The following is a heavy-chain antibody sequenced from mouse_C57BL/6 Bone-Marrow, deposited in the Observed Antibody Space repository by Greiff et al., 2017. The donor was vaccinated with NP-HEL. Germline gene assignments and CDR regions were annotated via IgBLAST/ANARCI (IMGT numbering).Heavy chain of an antibody. CDR2: IYPGSGST. V-gene: IGHV1-55*01. D-gene: IGHD2-3*01. J-gene: IGHJ4*01. CDR3: ARKEEGWLLYAMDY. CDR1: GYTFTSYW. Sequence: QVQLQQPGAELVKPGASVKMSCKASGYTFTSYWITWVKQRPGQGLEWIGDIYPGSGSTNYNEKFKSKATLTVDTSSSTAYMQLSSLTSEDSAVYYCARKEEGWLLYAMDYWGQGTSVTVSS.